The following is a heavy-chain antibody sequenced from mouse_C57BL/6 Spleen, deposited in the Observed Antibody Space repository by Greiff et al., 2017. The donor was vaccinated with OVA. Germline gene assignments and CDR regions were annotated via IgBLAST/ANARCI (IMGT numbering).Heavy chain of an antibody. J-gene: IGHJ1*03. CDR2: IYPRSGNN. Sequence: QVQLKESGAELARPGASVKLSCKASGYTFTSYGISWVKQRTGQGLEWIGEIYPRSGNNYYNEKFKGKATLTADKSSSTAYMELRSLTSEDSAVYFCARERIYYGYDEKGWYFDVWGTGTTVTVSS. CDR3: ARERIYYGYDEKGWYFDV. V-gene: IGHV1-81*01. D-gene: IGHD2-2*01. CDR1: GYTFTSYG.